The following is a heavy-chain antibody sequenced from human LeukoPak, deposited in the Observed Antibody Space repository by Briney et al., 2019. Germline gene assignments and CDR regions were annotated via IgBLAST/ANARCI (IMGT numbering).Heavy chain of an antibody. J-gene: IGHJ4*02. D-gene: IGHD4-17*01. CDR2: ISYNGSNK. Sequence: GGSLRLSCAASGFTFSSYAMHWVRQAPGKGLEWVAVISYNGSNKYYADSVKGRFTISRDNSKNTLYLQMNSLRAEDTAVYYCARETVALGYWGQGTLVTVSS. V-gene: IGHV3-30-3*01. CDR3: ARETVALGY. CDR1: GFTFSSYA.